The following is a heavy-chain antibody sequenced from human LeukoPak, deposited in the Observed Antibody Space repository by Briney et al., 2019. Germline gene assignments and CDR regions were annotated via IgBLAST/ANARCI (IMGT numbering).Heavy chain of an antibody. J-gene: IGHJ4*02. V-gene: IGHV3-30-3*01. CDR1: GFAFSSYA. D-gene: IGHD1-26*01. Sequence: GGSLRLSCAASGFAFSSYAMHWVRQAPGKGLEWVAVISYDGSNKYYADSVKGRFTISRDNSKNTLYLQMNSLRAEDTAMYYCARVGFPQAYWGQGTLVTVSS. CDR2: ISYDGSNK. CDR3: ARVGFPQAY.